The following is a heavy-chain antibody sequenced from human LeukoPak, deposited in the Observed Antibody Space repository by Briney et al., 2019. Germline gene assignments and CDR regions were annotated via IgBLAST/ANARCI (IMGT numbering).Heavy chain of an antibody. D-gene: IGHD1-14*01. CDR1: GFSLSSYS. Sequence: GGSLRLSCAASGFSLSSYSMNWVRQAPGRGLEWLSYISGGGSAIYYADSVKGRFTISRDNAKNSVSLQMNSLRAEDTAVYYCTNFKPPAPDALDIWGQGTMITVSS. CDR2: ISGGGSAI. CDR3: TNFKPPAPDALDI. V-gene: IGHV3-48*01. J-gene: IGHJ3*02.